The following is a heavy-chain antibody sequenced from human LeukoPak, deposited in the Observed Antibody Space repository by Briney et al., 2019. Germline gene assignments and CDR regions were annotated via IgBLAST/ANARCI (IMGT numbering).Heavy chain of an antibody. D-gene: IGHD1-26*01. CDR3: ARSFSENFFFEN. CDR1: GGSISSSNW. V-gene: IGHV4-4*02. CDR2: IYHSGST. Sequence: SGTLSLTCAVSGGSISSSNWWSWVRQPPGKGLEWIGEIYHSGSTNYNPSLKSRVTLSLDTSKNQLSLDLTSVTAADTAVYYCARSFSENFFFENWGQGTLVTVSS. J-gene: IGHJ4*02.